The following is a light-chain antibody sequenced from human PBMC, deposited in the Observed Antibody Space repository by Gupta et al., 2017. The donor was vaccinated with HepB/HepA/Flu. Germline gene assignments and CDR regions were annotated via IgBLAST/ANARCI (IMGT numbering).Light chain of an antibody. CDR1: QSVSNNY. CDR3: HQYCNSLFP. CDR2: GAS. Sequence: EIVLTQSPGTLSLSPGERATLSCRASQSVSNNYLAWYQQKPGQAPRLLIYGASSRANGVPDRFSGSGSGTEFTLAINRREPEDFAVYYCHQYCNSLFPFGQGTRLEIK. J-gene: IGKJ5*01. V-gene: IGKV3-20*01.